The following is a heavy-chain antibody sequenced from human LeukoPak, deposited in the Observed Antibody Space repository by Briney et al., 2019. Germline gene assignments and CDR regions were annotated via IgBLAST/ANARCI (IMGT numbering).Heavy chain of an antibody. J-gene: IGHJ1*01. CDR3: ARAIVVVPAAPTEYFQH. CDR1: GGSFSGYY. CDR2: INHSGST. V-gene: IGHV4-34*01. D-gene: IGHD2-2*01. Sequence: SETLSLTCAVYGGSFSGYYWSWIRQPPGKGLEWIGEINHSGSTNYNPSLKSRVTISVGTSKNQFSLKLSSVTAADTAVYYCARAIVVVPAAPTEYFQHWGQGTLVTVAS.